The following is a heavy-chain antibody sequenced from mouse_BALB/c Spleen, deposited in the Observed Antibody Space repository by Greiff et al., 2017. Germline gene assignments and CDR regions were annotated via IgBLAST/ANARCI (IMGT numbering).Heavy chain of an antibody. J-gene: IGHJ3*01. CDR2: INPSTGYT. CDR1: GYTFTSYW. CDR3: AGRYGFAY. V-gene: IGHV1-7*01. Sequence: QVQLKQSGAELAKPGASVKMSCKASGYTFTSYWMHWVKQRPGQGLEWIGYINPSTGYTEYNQKFKDKATLTADKSSSTAYMQLSSLTSEDSAVYYCAGRYGFAYWGQGTLVTVSA. D-gene: IGHD2-14*01.